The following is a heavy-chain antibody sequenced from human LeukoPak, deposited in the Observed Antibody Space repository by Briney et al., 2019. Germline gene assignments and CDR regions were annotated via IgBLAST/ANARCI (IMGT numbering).Heavy chain of an antibody. CDR3: ALGYSSSWNFDY. D-gene: IGHD6-13*01. Sequence: GASVKVSCKASNYTFTSYGISWVRQAPGQGLEWMAWINAYNGDTNYAQKFQGRVTLTTDTSTSTAYMELSSLRSEDTAVYYCALGYSSSWNFDYWGQGTLVTVSS. V-gene: IGHV1-18*01. CDR1: NYTFTSYG. J-gene: IGHJ4*02. CDR2: INAYNGDT.